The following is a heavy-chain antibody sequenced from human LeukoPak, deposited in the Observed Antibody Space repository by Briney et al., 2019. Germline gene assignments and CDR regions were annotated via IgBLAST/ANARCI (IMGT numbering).Heavy chain of an antibody. CDR3: ARGMDGEWEPSPFDY. V-gene: IGHV4-61*08. CDR2: IYYSGST. CDR1: GGSISSGGYY. Sequence: SETLSLTCTVSGGSISSGGYYWSWIRQPPGKGLEWIGNIYYSGSTNYNPSLKSRVTISVDTSKNQFSLKLSSVTAADTAVYYCARGMDGEWEPSPFDYWGQGTLVTVSS. D-gene: IGHD1-26*01. J-gene: IGHJ4*02.